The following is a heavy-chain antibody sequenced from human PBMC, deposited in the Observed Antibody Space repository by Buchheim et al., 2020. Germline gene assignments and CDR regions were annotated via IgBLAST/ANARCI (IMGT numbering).Heavy chain of an antibody. V-gene: IGHV3-7*01. D-gene: IGHD2-15*01. CDR3: ARGISTPGIDY. J-gene: IGHJ4*02. CDR2: INHDGSET. Sequence: EVQLEESGGTVVQPGGSLRLSCAASGFSFSNSWMNWVRQAPGKGLVWVASINHDGSETYYVDSVNGRFTVSRDNVKNSLYPHMSSLRADDTAVYYCARGISTPGIDYWGQGTL. CDR1: GFSFSNSW.